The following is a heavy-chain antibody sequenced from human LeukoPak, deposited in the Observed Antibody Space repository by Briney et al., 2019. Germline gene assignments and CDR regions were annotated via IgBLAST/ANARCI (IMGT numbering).Heavy chain of an antibody. CDR1: GYSFTSYW. V-gene: IGHV5-51*01. D-gene: IGHD6-13*01. Sequence: GESLKISCKGSGYSFTSYWIGWVRQMPGKGLEWMGIIYPGDSDTRYSPSFQGQVTISADKSISTAYLQWSSLKASDTAMYYCAGTRAAARGGKCAFDIWGQGTMVTVSS. CDR3: AGTRAAARGGKCAFDI. J-gene: IGHJ3*02. CDR2: IYPGDSDT.